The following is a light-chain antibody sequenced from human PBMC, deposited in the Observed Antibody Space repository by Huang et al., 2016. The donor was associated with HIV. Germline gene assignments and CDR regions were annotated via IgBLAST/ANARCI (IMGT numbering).Light chain of an antibody. J-gene: IGKJ4*01. CDR2: AAS. Sequence: DIQMTQSPSSLSASIGDRVTITCRPSQSVSTYLNWYQQKPGKAPKLLIYAASSLQSGVPSRFRGSGSGTDFTLTISSVQPEDFATYYCQQTYSAPLTFGGGTRVEIK. CDR1: QSVSTY. CDR3: QQTYSAPLT. V-gene: IGKV1-39*01.